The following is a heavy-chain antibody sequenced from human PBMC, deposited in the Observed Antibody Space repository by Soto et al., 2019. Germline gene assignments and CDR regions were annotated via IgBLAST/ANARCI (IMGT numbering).Heavy chain of an antibody. CDR3: ARGHHGLDH. D-gene: IGHD2-8*01. V-gene: IGHV3-30-3*01. J-gene: IGHJ4*02. CDR2: VSNDGRNK. CDR1: GFTFSSYA. Sequence: QVQLLESGGGVVQPGRSLRLSCAASGFTFSSYAMHWVRQPPGKGLEWVAVVSNDGRNKFYADSVRGRFTISRDNSKNALFLEMDSLGVDDTAVVYCARGHHGLDHWGQGSLVLVSP.